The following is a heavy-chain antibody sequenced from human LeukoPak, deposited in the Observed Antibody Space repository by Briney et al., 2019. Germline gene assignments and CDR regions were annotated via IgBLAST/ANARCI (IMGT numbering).Heavy chain of an antibody. V-gene: IGHV1-69*06. CDR1: GGTFSSYA. CDR2: IIPIFGTA. D-gene: IGHD1-26*01. CDR3: ARERLGDVDKIGRVYFDY. Sequence: ASVKVSCKASGGTFSSYAISWVRQAPGQGLEWMGGIIPIFGTANYAQKFQGRVTITADKSTSTAYMELSSLRSEDTAVYYCARERLGDVDKIGRVYFDYWGQGTLVTVSS. J-gene: IGHJ4*02.